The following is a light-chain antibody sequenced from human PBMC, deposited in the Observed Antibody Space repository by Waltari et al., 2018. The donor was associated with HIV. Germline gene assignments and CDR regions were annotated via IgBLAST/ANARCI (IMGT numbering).Light chain of an antibody. Sequence: QSALTQPASVSGSPGQSITIPCTGTSSYVGGYNYVSWYQQHPGKAPKLMIYEVSNRPSGVSNRFSGSKSGNTASLTISGLQAEDEADYYCSSYTSSSTYVVFGGGTKLTVL. CDR1: SSYVGGYNY. CDR2: EVS. J-gene: IGLJ2*01. CDR3: SSYTSSSTYVV. V-gene: IGLV2-14*01.